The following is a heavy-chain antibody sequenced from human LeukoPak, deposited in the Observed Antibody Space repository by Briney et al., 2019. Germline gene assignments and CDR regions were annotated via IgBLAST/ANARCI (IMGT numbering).Heavy chain of an antibody. V-gene: IGHV3-30*03. CDR2: ISYDGSNK. Sequence: PGRSLRLSCAASGFTFSSYGMHWVRQAPGKGLEWVAVISYDGSNKYYADSVKGRFTISRDNSKNTLYLQMNSLRAEDTAVYYCARDPCGGDCYAFDIWGQGTMVTVSS. CDR3: ARDPCGGDCYAFDI. CDR1: GFTFSSYG. J-gene: IGHJ3*02. D-gene: IGHD2-21*02.